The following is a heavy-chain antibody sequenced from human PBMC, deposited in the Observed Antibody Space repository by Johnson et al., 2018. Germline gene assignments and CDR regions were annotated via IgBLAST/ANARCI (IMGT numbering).Heavy chain of an antibody. Sequence: QWVRQAPGKGLEWVAVIWYDGSNKYYADSVKGRFTISRDNSKNTLYLQMNSLRAEDTALYYCAKDIVEVADAPRGMDVWGQGTTVTVSS. J-gene: IGHJ6*02. CDR3: AKDIVEVADAPRGMDV. D-gene: IGHD6-19*01. CDR2: IWYDGSNK. V-gene: IGHV3-33*06.